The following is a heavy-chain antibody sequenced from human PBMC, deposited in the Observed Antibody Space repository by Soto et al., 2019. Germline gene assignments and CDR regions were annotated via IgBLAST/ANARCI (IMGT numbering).Heavy chain of an antibody. CDR3: ARGRRSYYYYYMDV. V-gene: IGHV1-8*01. CDR2: MNPNSGNT. J-gene: IGHJ6*03. Sequence: GASVKVSCKASGYTFTSYGINWVRQATGQGLEWMGWMNPNSGNTGYAQKFQGRVTMTRNTSISTAYMELSSLRSEDTAVYYCARGRRSYYYYYMDVWGKGTTVTVSS. CDR1: GYTFTSYG.